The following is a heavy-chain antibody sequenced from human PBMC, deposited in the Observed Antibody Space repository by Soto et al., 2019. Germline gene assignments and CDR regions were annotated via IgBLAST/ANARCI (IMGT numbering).Heavy chain of an antibody. CDR1: GFTFSSYA. Sequence: EVQLLESGGGLVQPGGSLRLSCAASGFTFSSYAMSWVRQAPGKGLEWVSDISGSGGSTYYADSVKGRFTISRDNSKNTLYLQMNSLRAEDTAVYYCAKEGDDSSGYYQYYYGMDVWGQGTTVTVSS. V-gene: IGHV3-23*01. J-gene: IGHJ6*02. CDR2: ISGSGGST. D-gene: IGHD3-22*01. CDR3: AKEGDDSSGYYQYYYGMDV.